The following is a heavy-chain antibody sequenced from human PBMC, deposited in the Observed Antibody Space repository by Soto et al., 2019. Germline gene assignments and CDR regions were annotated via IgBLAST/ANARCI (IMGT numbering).Heavy chain of an antibody. Sequence: SETLSLTCTVSGGSISSSSYYWGWIRQPPGKGLEWIGNIYYSGRTYYNPSLKSRVTISVDTSKNQFSLKLNSVTAADTAVYYCASASIFYDILTGYLFSAFDIWGQGAMVTVSS. V-gene: IGHV4-39*01. CDR2: IYYSGRT. J-gene: IGHJ3*02. CDR1: GGSISSSSYY. D-gene: IGHD3-9*01. CDR3: ASASIFYDILTGYLFSAFDI.